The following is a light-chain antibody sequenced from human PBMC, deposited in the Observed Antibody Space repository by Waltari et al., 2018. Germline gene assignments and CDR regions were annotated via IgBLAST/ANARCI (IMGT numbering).Light chain of an antibody. J-gene: IGKJ2*03. CDR1: QSLLDSEDGNTY. V-gene: IGKV2-40*01. CDR3: REAVEFPYS. CDR2: QVS. Sequence: DIVMTQTPLSLPVTLGEPASISCRSSQSLLDSEDGNTYLEWYLQKPGQSPQLLISQVSNRASGVPDRFSGSGSETDFTLKMSRVEGEDVGVYYCREAVEFPYSFGQGTKVEIK.